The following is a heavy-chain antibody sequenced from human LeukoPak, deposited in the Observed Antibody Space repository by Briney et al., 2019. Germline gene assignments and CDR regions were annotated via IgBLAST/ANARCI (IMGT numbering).Heavy chain of an antibody. J-gene: IGHJ4*02. CDR2: IGGRGDTT. V-gene: IGHV3-23*01. CDR1: GFTFSSYD. CDR3: ASLSMVRGEDY. Sequence: GGSLRLSCAASGFTFSSYDMSWVRQAPGKGLEWVSAIGGRGDTTYYTDSAKGRFTISRDNSKNTLYLQMNSLRADDTAIYYCASLSMVRGEDYWGQGTLVTVSS. D-gene: IGHD3-10*01.